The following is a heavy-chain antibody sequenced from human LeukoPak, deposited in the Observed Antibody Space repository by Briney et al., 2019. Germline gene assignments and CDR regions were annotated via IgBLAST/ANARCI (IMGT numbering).Heavy chain of an antibody. CDR3: ARGVSGTYYADF. V-gene: IGHV4-30-2*01. CDR1: GDSLSSGDYS. J-gene: IGHJ4*02. CDR2: IYHSWSA. Sequence: SQTLPLTCTVSGDSLSSGDYSWTWIRQPPGKGLEWIGYIYHSWSAYYNPSLKSRVTISVDESKNQFFLKVASVTAADTAVYYCARGVSGTYYADFWGQGTLVTVSS. D-gene: IGHD3-10*01.